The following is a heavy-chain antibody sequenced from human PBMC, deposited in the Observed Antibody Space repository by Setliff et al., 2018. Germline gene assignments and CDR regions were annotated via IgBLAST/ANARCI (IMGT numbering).Heavy chain of an antibody. CDR2: IIPIFGTA. CDR3: ARGGIGFSEITIFGVALYWFDP. Sequence: GASVKVSCKASGGTFSSYAISWVRQAPGQGLEWMGGIIPIFGTANYAQKFQGRVTMTRDTSTSTVYMELSSLRSEDTAVYYCARGGIGFSEITIFGVALYWFDPWGQGTLVTVSS. V-gene: IGHV1-69*05. J-gene: IGHJ5*02. D-gene: IGHD3-3*01. CDR1: GGTFSSYA.